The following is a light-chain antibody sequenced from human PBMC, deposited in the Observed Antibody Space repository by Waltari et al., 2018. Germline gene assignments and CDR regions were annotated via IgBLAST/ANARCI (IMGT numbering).Light chain of an antibody. CDR3: QQYDNLPPLT. CDR1: QDISNY. Sequence: DIQMTQSPSSLSASVGDRVTITCQASQDISNYLNWYQQKPGKAPKLLIYDASHLETGVPSRFSGSGSGTDFTFNISSLQPEDIATYYCQQYDNLPPLTFGGGTKVEIK. J-gene: IGKJ4*01. CDR2: DAS. V-gene: IGKV1-33*01.